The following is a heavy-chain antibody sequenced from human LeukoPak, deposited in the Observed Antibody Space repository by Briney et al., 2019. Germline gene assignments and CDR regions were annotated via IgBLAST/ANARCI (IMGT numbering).Heavy chain of an antibody. CDR3: ARVEDYDILTGFDY. CDR1: GFTFSSYW. CDR2: IKQDGREN. Sequence: GGSLRLSCAASGFTFSSYWMSWVRQAPRQGLELVANIKQDGRENYYVDSVKGRFTISRDNAKNSLYLQMNSLRAEDTAVYYCARVEDYDILTGFDYWGQGTLVTVSS. J-gene: IGHJ4*02. V-gene: IGHV3-7*01. D-gene: IGHD3-9*01.